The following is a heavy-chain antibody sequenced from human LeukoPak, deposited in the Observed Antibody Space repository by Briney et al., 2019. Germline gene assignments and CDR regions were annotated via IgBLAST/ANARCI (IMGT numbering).Heavy chain of an antibody. V-gene: IGHV3-48*01. Sequence: GGSLRLSCAASGFTFSTYSMNWVRQAPGKGLEWVSYISSSTTNMYYADSVKGRFTISRDNAKNSLYLQMNSLRAEDTAVYYCARGRGLGVVSPYFDYWGQGTLVTVSS. J-gene: IGHJ4*02. CDR2: ISSSTTNM. D-gene: IGHD3-3*01. CDR1: GFTFSTYS. CDR3: ARGRGLGVVSPYFDY.